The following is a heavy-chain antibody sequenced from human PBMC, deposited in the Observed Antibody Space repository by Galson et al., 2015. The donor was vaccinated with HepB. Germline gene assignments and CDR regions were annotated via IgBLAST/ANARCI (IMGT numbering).Heavy chain of an antibody. J-gene: IGHJ6*02. CDR3: ARDIGATYYLYGMDV. V-gene: IGHV3-30*04. CDR2: MSYDGNNQ. Sequence: LRLSCAASGFTFSSYALNWVRQAPGKGLEWVALMSYDGNNQYYTDSVKGRFTISRDNSKNTLFLQMNSLRPEDTGVYYCARDIGATYYLYGMDVWGQGTTVTVSS. CDR1: GFTFSSYA. D-gene: IGHD5-12*01.